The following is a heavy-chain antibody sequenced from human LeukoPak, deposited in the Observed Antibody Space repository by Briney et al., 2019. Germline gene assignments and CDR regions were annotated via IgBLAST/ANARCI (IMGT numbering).Heavy chain of an antibody. J-gene: IGHJ3*02. CDR1: GFTFSSYE. CDR3: ARERRWGITIFSRAAAFDI. CDR2: ISSSGSTI. V-gene: IGHV3-48*03. Sequence: PGGSLRLSCAASGFTFSSYEMNWVRQAPGKGLEWVSYISSSGSTIYYADSVKGRFTISRDNAKNSLYLQMNSLRAEDTAVYYCARERRWGITIFSRAAAFDIWGQGTMVTVSS. D-gene: IGHD3-9*01.